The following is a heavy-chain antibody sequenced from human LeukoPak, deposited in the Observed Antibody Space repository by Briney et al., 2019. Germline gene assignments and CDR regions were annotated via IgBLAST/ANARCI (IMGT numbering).Heavy chain of an antibody. CDR3: ARGEGRFGEFDFDS. Sequence: ASVKVSCKASGYIFTGYYIHWVRQAPGQGLEWMGWINPNSGDTSYAQKFQSRVTMTRDTSISTAYMELSRLISDDTAVFYCARGEGRFGEFDFDSWGQGTLVTVSS. V-gene: IGHV1-2*02. D-gene: IGHD3-10*01. CDR1: GYIFTGYY. CDR2: INPNSGDT. J-gene: IGHJ4*02.